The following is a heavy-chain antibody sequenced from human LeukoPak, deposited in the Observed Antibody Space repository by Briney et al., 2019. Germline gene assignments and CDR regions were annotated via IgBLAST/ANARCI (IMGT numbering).Heavy chain of an antibody. D-gene: IGHD5-12*01. Sequence: GGSLRLSCAASGFTFSNYAMRWVRQAPGKGLEWVSGISGSGDTTYYADSVKGRFTISRDNSKNTLFLQMNSLRADDTAVYYCAKEPRENSGYYVSGWFDPWGQGTLVTVSS. CDR2: ISGSGDTT. CDR3: AKEPRENSGYYVSGWFDP. V-gene: IGHV3-23*01. J-gene: IGHJ5*02. CDR1: GFTFSNYA.